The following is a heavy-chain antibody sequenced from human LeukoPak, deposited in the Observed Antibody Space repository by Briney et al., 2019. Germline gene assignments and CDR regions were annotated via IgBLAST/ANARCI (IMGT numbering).Heavy chain of an antibody. V-gene: IGHV1-2*02. CDR2: INPNSGGT. D-gene: IGHD5-24*01. CDR3: ASPSLLGMATIYVYGAFDI. J-gene: IGHJ3*02. Sequence: ASVKVSCKASGYTFTGYYMHWVRQAPGQGLEWMGWINPNSGGTNYAQKFQGRVTMTRDTSISTAYMELSRLRSDDTAVYYCASPSLLGMATIYVYGAFDIWGQGTMVTVSS. CDR1: GYTFTGYY.